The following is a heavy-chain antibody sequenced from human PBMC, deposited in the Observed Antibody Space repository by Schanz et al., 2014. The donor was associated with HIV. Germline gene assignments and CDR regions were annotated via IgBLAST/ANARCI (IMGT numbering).Heavy chain of an antibody. D-gene: IGHD1-1*01. Sequence: EVQLVESGGGLVKPGGSLRLSCAGSGFTFSTYSMNWVRRAPGKGLEWVSAISSGNRYIYYADSVKGRFTISRDNSKNTLYLQMNSLRAEDTAVYYCTKEVPPDVWGQGTTVAVSS. CDR3: TKEVPPDV. J-gene: IGHJ6*02. V-gene: IGHV3-21*04. CDR2: ISSGNRYI. CDR1: GFTFSTYS.